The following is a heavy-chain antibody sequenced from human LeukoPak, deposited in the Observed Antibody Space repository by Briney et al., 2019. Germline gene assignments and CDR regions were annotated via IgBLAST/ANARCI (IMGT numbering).Heavy chain of an antibody. CDR3: ARAVLATKSEHWFDS. CDR1: GGSFSSYY. J-gene: IGHJ5*01. D-gene: IGHD2-8*01. V-gene: IGHV4-59*01. CDR2: IYYTGST. Sequence: SETLSLTCTVSGGSFSSYYWSWIRQPPGKGLEWIGYIYYTGSTNYNSSLKSRVTISVDTSKNQFSLNLSSVTAADTAMYYCARAVLATKSEHWFDSWGQGTLVTVSS.